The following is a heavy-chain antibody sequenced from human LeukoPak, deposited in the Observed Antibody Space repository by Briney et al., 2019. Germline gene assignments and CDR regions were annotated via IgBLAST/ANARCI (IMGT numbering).Heavy chain of an antibody. CDR1: GFTFSSYS. CDR3: ARREGYCSGGSCYGYLDY. V-gene: IGHV3-21*01. D-gene: IGHD2-15*01. Sequence: GGSLRLSCAASGFTFSSYSMNWVRQAPGKGLEWVSSISSSSSYIYYADSVKGRFTISSGNAKNSLYLQMNSLRAEDTAVYYCARREGYCSGGSCYGYLDYWGQGTLVTVSS. J-gene: IGHJ4*02. CDR2: ISSSSSYI.